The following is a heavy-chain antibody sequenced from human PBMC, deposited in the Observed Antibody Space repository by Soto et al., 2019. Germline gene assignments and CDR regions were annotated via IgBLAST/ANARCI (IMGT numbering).Heavy chain of an antibody. CDR1: GFSLTTRGVG. CDR2: IYWDDGK. Sequence: QITLKESGPTLVKPTQTLTLTCTFSGFSLTTRGVGVGWIRQPPGTALESFALIYWDDGKRYSPSLQSRLSISKDTSKNLVVLTMTNVDPVDTATYYCAHIPNYYQYDWFDPWGQGTLVSVSS. V-gene: IGHV2-5*02. J-gene: IGHJ5*02. D-gene: IGHD3-16*01. CDR3: AHIPNYYQYDWFDP.